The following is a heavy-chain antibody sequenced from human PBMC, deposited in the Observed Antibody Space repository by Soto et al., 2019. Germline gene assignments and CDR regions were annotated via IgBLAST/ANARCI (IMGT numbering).Heavy chain of an antibody. CDR2: IYYSGST. Sequence: SETLSLTCTVSGGSISSYYWSWIRQPPGKGLEWIGYIYYSGSTNYNPSLKSRVTISVDTSKNQFSLKLSSVTAADTAVYYCARRWGSAAAYWGQGTLVTVSS. D-gene: IGHD2-15*01. J-gene: IGHJ4*02. V-gene: IGHV4-59*08. CDR1: GGSISSYY. CDR3: ARRWGSAAAY.